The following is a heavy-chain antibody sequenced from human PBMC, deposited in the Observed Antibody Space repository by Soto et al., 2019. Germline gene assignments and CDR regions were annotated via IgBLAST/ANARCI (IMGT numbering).Heavy chain of an antibody. J-gene: IGHJ3*02. CDR2: ISAYNGNT. D-gene: IGHD4-17*01. CDR1: GYTFTSYG. CDR3: AGYFSDDYGDFDAFDI. V-gene: IGHV1-18*01. Sequence: GASVKVSCKASGYTFTSYGISWVRQAPGQGLEWMGWISAYNGNTNYAQKLQGRVTMTTDTSTSTAYMELRSLRSDDTAVYYCAGYFSDDYGDFDAFDIWGQGTMVTVSS.